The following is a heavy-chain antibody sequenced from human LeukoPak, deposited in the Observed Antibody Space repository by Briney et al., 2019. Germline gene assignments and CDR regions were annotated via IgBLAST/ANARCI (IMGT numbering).Heavy chain of an antibody. CDR2: ISGSGGST. D-gene: IGHD3-16*02. J-gene: IGHJ4*02. Sequence: GGSLRLSCAASGFTFSSYGMSWVRQAPGKGLEWVSAISGSGGSTYYADSVKGRFTISRDNSKNTLYLQMNSLRAEDTAVYYCARDRYDYVWGSYRSRWYDYFDYWGQGTLVTVSS. V-gene: IGHV3-23*01. CDR1: GFTFSSYG. CDR3: ARDRYDYVWGSYRSRWYDYFDY.